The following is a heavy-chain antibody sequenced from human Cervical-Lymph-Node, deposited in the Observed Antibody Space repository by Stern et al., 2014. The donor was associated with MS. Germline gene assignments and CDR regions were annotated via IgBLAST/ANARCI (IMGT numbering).Heavy chain of an antibody. D-gene: IGHD2/OR15-2a*01. V-gene: IGHV3-7*01. Sequence: EVQLVESGGGLVQPGGSLRLSCAVSGFTFSGYWMSWARQAPGKGLEWVANINEDGSEKLYVDSVKGRFTISRDNAKNSLYLQMNSLRAEDTAVYYCASKTTFEYWGQGTLVTVSS. J-gene: IGHJ4*02. CDR1: GFTFSGYW. CDR2: INEDGSEK. CDR3: ASKTTFEY.